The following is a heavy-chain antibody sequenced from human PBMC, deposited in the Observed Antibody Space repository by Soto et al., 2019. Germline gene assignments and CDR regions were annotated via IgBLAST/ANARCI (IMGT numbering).Heavy chain of an antibody. Sequence: QVQLVQSGAEVKKPGASVKVSCKASGYTFIHYYIHWVRQAPGQGLEWMAIINPNGGSTNYAQKFRGRVTVTSDTSTTTVSMELNSLGSDDTAVYFRARSLLQGDFWGQGTLVTVSS. CDR1: GYTFIHYY. J-gene: IGHJ4*02. D-gene: IGHD2-21*01. CDR3: ARSLLQGDF. V-gene: IGHV1-46*01. CDR2: INPNGGST.